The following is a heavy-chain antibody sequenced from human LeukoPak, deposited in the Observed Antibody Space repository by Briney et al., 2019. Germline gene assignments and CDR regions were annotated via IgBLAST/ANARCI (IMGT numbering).Heavy chain of an antibody. Sequence: ASVKVSCKASGRTFSSYAISWVRQAPGQGLEWMGGIIPIFGTANYAQKFQGRVTITTDESTSTAYMELSSLRSEDTAVYYCAVPVRAPGWYYYYMDVWGKGTTVTVSS. CDR3: AVPVRAPGWYYYYMDV. V-gene: IGHV1-69*05. CDR2: IIPIFGTA. CDR1: GRTFSSYA. D-gene: IGHD3-10*01. J-gene: IGHJ6*03.